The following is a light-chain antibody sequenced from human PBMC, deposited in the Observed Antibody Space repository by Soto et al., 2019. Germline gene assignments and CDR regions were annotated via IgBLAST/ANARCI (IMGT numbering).Light chain of an antibody. CDR1: QIISSY. CDR3: QKYDSFPRT. V-gene: IGKV1-33*01. J-gene: IGKJ1*01. CDR2: DAF. Sequence: DIQITHSPSSLSASVGDRVTITFLASQIISSYLNWYQQKPGKAPKLLIDDAFNLETGVPSRFSGSGSGTAFTFTISSLQPEDIATYYCQKYDSFPRTFGQGTKVDIK.